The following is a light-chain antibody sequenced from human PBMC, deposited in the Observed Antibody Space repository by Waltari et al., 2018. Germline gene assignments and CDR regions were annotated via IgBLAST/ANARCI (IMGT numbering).Light chain of an antibody. Sequence: QSDLTQPRSVSGSPGQSVTISCTGTSSNYVSWYQQHPGNAPHLMIFEVTRRPSGVPDRFSGSKSGNTASLTISGLQAEDEADYYCCSYGGRYVFGTATKVTVL. J-gene: IGLJ1*01. V-gene: IGLV2-11*01. CDR2: EVT. CDR3: CSYGGRYV. CDR1: SSNY.